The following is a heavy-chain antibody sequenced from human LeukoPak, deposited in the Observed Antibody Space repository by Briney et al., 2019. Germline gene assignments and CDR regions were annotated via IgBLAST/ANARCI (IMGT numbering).Heavy chain of an antibody. J-gene: IGHJ6*04. CDR1: GFTFSSYE. CDR3: AREQWLAHDV. Sequence: GGSLRLSCAASGFTFSSYEMNWVRQAPGKGLERVSYISSSGSTIYYADSVKGRFTISRDNAKNSLYLQMNSLRAEDTAVYYCAREQWLAHDVWGKGTTVTVSS. D-gene: IGHD6-19*01. CDR2: ISSSGSTI. V-gene: IGHV3-48*03.